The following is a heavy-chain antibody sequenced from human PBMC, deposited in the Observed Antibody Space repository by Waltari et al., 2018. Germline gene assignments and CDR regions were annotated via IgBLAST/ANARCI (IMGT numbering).Heavy chain of an antibody. CDR1: GFTFTSHW. Sequence: EVQLVESGGNLVQPGGSLRLSCAASGFTFTSHWRPWVRQAPGKGLVWVSRINSDGSNTRYADSVKGRFTISRDNAKNTLYLEMNSLRAEDTAVYFCAGGPQSGASSAWYGWFDPWGQGTLVTVSS. D-gene: IGHD6-13*01. CDR3: AGGPQSGASSAWYGWFDP. J-gene: IGHJ5*02. CDR2: INSDGSNT. V-gene: IGHV3-74*01.